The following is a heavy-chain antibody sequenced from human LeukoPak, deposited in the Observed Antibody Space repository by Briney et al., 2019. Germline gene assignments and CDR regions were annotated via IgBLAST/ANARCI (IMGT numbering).Heavy chain of an antibody. D-gene: IGHD1-26*01. CDR3: AKDRVGATRASRFDY. J-gene: IGHJ4*02. Sequence: PGRSLRLSCAASGFTFSSYAMHWVRQAPGKGLEWVAVISYDGSNKYYADSVKGRFTISRDNSKNTLYLQMNSLRAEDTAVYYCAKDRVGATRASRFDYWGQGTLVTVSS. CDR1: GFTFSSYA. V-gene: IGHV3-30-3*01. CDR2: ISYDGSNK.